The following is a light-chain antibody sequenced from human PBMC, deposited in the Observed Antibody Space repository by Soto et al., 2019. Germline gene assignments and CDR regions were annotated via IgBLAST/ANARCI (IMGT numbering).Light chain of an antibody. J-gene: IGKJ4*01. V-gene: IGKV3D-15*01. CDR3: QQHKDWPPLT. CDR1: QNVNIN. Sequence: EIVITQSPVTLSVSPGERVTLSCRASQNVNINLAWYQQRPGQAPRVLIYGASNRASGIPDRFSGSGSGTDFTLTISSLEPDDFALYYCQQHKDWPPLTFGGGTRVEIK. CDR2: GAS.